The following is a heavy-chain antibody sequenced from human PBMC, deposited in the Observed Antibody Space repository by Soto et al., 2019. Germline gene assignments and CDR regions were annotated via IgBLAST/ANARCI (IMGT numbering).Heavy chain of an antibody. Sequence: PXETLSLTCNVSGGSIGSGGYYWSWIRQHPGKGLEWIGYIYYSGGTFYNPSLESRLAMSVDTSRNQFSLKLRSVTAADTAIYYCARDSGTGDLDYWGQGNLVTVS. V-gene: IGHV4-31*03. CDR1: GGSIGSGGYY. CDR2: IYYSGGT. D-gene: IGHD3-10*01. J-gene: IGHJ4*02. CDR3: ARDSGTGDLDY.